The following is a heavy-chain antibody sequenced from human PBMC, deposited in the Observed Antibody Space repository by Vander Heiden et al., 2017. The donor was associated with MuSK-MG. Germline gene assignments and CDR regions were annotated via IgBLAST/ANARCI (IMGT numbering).Heavy chain of an antibody. D-gene: IGHD3-22*01. CDR1: GGSISSGSYY. Sequence: QVQLQESGPGLVKPSQTLSLTCTASGGSISSGSYYWSWIRQPAGKGLEWIGRIYTSGSTNYNPSLKSRVTISVHTSKNQFSLKLSSVTAADTAVYYCARVVYDSSAYPCAFDIWGQGTMVTVSS. J-gene: IGHJ3*02. CDR3: ARVVYDSSAYPCAFDI. CDR2: IYTSGST. V-gene: IGHV4-61*02.